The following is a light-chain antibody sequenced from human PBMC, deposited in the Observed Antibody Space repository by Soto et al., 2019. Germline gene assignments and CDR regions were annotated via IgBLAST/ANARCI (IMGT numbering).Light chain of an antibody. V-gene: IGLV2-14*01. CDR2: EVS. CDR3: SSYSISTAYL. J-gene: IGLJ1*01. Sequence: SALAQPASVSGSPVQSIASSCTGTSSDLGTYNYVSWYQHHPGKAPKLIISEVSNRPSGISNRFSGSKSGNTASLTISGLQAEDEADYFCSSYSISTAYLFGTGTRSPS. CDR1: SSDLGTYNY.